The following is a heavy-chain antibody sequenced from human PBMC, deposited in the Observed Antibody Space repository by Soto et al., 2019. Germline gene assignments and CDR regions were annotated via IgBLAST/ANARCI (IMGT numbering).Heavy chain of an antibody. CDR2: IFHRGTS. V-gene: IGHV4-4*02. CDR3: ASKYCPSTICYLFDN. J-gene: IGHJ4*02. D-gene: IGHD2-15*01. Sequence: PSETLSLTCSVSGGSITSNHWWSWVRQAPGKGLEWIGEIFHRGTSHHNPSLESRVTLSVDKSKNQFSLMLTSVTAADTAVYYCASKYCPSTICYLFDNWDQGALVTVSS. CDR1: GGSITSNHW.